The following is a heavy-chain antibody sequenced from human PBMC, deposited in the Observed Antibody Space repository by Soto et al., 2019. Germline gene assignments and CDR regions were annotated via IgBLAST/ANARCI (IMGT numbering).Heavy chain of an antibody. CDR2: IRSKANSYAT. D-gene: IGHD5-12*01. V-gene: IGHV3-73*01. J-gene: IGHJ6*02. CDR3: TRPIYSVGNYYYGMDV. Sequence: GGSLRVSCASSVFTFSVSAMHWVRQASGKGLEWVGRIRSKANSYATAYAALVKGRFTISRDDSKNTAYLQMNSLKTEDTAVYYCTRPIYSVGNYYYGMDVWGQGTTVTVS. CDR1: VFTFSVSA.